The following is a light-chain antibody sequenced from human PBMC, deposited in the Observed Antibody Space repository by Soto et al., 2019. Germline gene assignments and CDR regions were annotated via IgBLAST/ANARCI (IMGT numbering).Light chain of an antibody. V-gene: IGKV1-33*01. Sequence: IQMTQSPSSLSASVGDRVTITCQASQNINNYLNWYQQKPGRAAKLLIYDASNLEAGVPSRFRGSGSGTDFTFTISRLQPEDIATYYCQQYENLPTFGQLTRLEIK. J-gene: IGKJ5*01. CDR3: QQYENLPT. CDR2: DAS. CDR1: QNINNY.